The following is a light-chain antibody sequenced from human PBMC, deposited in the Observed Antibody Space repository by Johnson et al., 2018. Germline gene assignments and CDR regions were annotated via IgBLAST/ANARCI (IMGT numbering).Light chain of an antibody. CDR2: ENN. J-gene: IGLJ1*01. CDR3: GTWDSSLSAGNV. V-gene: IGLV1-51*02. Sequence: SVLTQPPSVSAAPGQKVTISCSGSSSNIGNNYVSWYQPLPGTAPKLLIYENNKRPSGIPDRFSGSKSGTSATLGITGLQTGDEADYYCGTWDSSLSAGNVFVTGTKVTVL. CDR1: SSNIGNNY.